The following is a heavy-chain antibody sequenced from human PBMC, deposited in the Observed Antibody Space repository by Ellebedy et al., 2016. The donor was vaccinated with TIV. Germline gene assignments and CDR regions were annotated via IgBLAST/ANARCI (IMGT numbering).Heavy chain of an antibody. J-gene: IGHJ4*02. CDR1: GDTFSSYA. Sequence: ASVKVSCKASGDTFSSYAISWVRQAPGQGLEWMGGIIPMFRTANYAQKFQGRVTITADESTSTAYMELSSLRSEDTAMYYCGTGGFYGSENYVDYWGQGTLITVSS. CDR3: GTGGFYGSENYVDY. V-gene: IGHV1-69*13. CDR2: IIPMFRTA. D-gene: IGHD3-10*01.